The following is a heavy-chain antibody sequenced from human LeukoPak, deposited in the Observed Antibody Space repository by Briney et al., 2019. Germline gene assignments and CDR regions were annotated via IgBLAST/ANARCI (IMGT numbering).Heavy chain of an antibody. V-gene: IGHV4-61*02. J-gene: IGHJ4*02. Sequence: PSQTLSLPCTVSGGSISSGSYYWSWIRQPAGKGLEWIGRIYTSGSTNYNPSLKSRVTISVDTSKNQFSLKLSSVTAADTAVYYCARGSGYLLDRDYWGQGTLVTVSS. CDR3: ARGSGYLLDRDY. CDR1: GGSISSGSYY. D-gene: IGHD3-22*01. CDR2: IYTSGST.